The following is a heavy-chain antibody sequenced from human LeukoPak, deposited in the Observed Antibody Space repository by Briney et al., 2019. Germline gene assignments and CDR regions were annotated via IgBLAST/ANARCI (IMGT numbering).Heavy chain of an antibody. J-gene: IGHJ5*02. CDR3: ALRIPGTINWFDP. Sequence: GASVKVSCKASGGTFSSYTISWVRQAPGQGLEWMGRIIPILGIANYAQKFQGRVTITADKSTSTAYMELSSLRSEDTAVSYCALRIPGTINWFDPWGQGTLVTVSS. D-gene: IGHD1-20*01. CDR2: IIPILGIA. CDR1: GGTFSSYT. V-gene: IGHV1-69*02.